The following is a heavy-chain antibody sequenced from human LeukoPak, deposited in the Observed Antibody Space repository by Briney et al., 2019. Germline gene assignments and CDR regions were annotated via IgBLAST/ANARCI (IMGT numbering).Heavy chain of an antibody. D-gene: IGHD3-10*01. CDR3: AQHMVRGVIISY. Sequence: GGSLRLSCAASGFTFSSYWMHWVRQAPGKGLVWVSRINSDGSSTYYADSVKGRFTISRDNSKNTLYLQMNSLRAEDTAVYYCAQHMVRGVIISYWGQGTLVTVSS. J-gene: IGHJ4*02. CDR1: GFTFSSYW. V-gene: IGHV3-74*01. CDR2: INSDGSST.